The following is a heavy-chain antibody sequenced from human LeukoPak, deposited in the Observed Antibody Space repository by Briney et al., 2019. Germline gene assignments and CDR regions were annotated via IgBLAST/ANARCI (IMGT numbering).Heavy chain of an antibody. V-gene: IGHV3-7*01. D-gene: IGHD6-13*01. CDR3: ARGGQVAAAGPFDY. CDR1: GFTFSSYW. CDR2: VKQDGSEK. J-gene: IGHJ4*02. Sequence: PGGSLRLSCAASGFTFSSYWMSWVRQAPGKGLEWVANVKQDGSEKYYVDSVKGRFTISRDNAKNSLYLQMNSLRAEDTAVYYCARGGQVAAAGPFDYWGQGTLVTVSS.